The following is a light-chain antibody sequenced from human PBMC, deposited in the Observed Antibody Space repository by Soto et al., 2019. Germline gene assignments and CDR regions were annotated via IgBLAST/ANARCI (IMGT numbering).Light chain of an antibody. CDR2: DAS. CDR3: QQRSNWPSGT. CDR1: QSVSSY. V-gene: IGKV3-11*01. J-gene: IGKJ2*01. Sequence: EIVLTQSPATLSLSPGERATLSCRASQSVSSYLAWYKQKPGQAPRLLIYDASNRATGIPARFSGSGSGTDFTLTISSLEPEDFAVYYCQQRSNWPSGTFGQGTKLEIK.